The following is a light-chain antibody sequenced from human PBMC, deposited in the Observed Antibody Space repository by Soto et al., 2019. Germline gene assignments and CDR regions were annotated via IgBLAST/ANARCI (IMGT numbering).Light chain of an antibody. CDR3: QQYNSYSPWT. CDR2: DAS. V-gene: IGKV1-5*01. J-gene: IGKJ1*01. CDR1: QTISGW. Sequence: DIQMTQSPSSLSASVGDRVTITCRTSQTISGWLAWYQQKPGKATKLMIYDASSLESGVPSRFSGSASGTEFTLTISSLQPDDFATYYCQQYNSYSPWTFGQGTKVDIK.